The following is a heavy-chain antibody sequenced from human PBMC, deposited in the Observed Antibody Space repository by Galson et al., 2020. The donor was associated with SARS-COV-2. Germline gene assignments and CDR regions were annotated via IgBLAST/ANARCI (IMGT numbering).Heavy chain of an antibody. CDR3: AAAESYSDSSASCRLGYFRLCGHDYSGSSQVWHFQL. V-gene: IGHV2-5*01. CDR1: GFPLTTSGVG. CDR2: IYWNDDK. J-gene: IGHJ1*01. Sequence: SGPTLVKPTQTLTLTCSVSGFPLTTSGVGVGWIRQPPGKALEWLALIYWNDDKRYSPSLKSRLTITKDISRNQVVLTLTNMDPVDTARYFGAAAESYSDSSASCRLGYFRLCGHDYSGSSQVWHFQLCGRGTLVTVSS. D-gene: IGHD3-22*01.